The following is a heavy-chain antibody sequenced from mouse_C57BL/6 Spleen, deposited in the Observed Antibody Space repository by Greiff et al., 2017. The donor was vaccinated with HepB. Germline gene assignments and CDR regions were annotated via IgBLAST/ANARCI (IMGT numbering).Heavy chain of an antibody. D-gene: IGHD1-2*01. CDR3: ARRPYLLRPPYAMDY. Sequence: QVQLQQPGTELVKPGASVKLSCKASGYTFTSYWMHWVKQRPGQGLEWIGNINPSNGGTNYNEKFKSKATLTVDKSSSTAYMQLSSMTSEDSAVYYCARRPYLLRPPYAMDYWGQGTSVTVSS. V-gene: IGHV1-53*01. J-gene: IGHJ4*01. CDR2: INPSNGGT. CDR1: GYTFTSYW.